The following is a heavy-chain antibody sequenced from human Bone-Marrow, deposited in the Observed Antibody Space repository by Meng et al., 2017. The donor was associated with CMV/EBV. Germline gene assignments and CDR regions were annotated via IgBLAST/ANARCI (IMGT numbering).Heavy chain of an antibody. Sequence: QVQLGGSGGGVGQPGGSLRLSCVVSGFTFSSYALHWCLQAPGKGLEWVAVISYDGSNKNYADSVEGRFTISRDNSKNPLYLQMNSLRAEDTAVYYCARDQGRVWRDWGQGTLVTVSS. CDR2: ISYDGSNK. D-gene: IGHD2-21*01. V-gene: IGHV3-30-3*01. CDR3: ARDQGRVWRD. J-gene: IGHJ4*02. CDR1: GFTFSSYA.